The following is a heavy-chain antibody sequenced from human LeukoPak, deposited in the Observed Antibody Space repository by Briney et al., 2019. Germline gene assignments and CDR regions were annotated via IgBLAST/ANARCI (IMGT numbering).Heavy chain of an antibody. Sequence: PGGSLRLSCAASGFTFSSYAMSWVRQAPGKGLEWVSAISGSGGSTYYADSVKGRFTISRDNSKNTLYLQMNSPRAEDTAVYYCAKDHIYYGSGSDLDYWGQGTLVTVSS. J-gene: IGHJ4*02. CDR3: AKDHIYYGSGSDLDY. V-gene: IGHV3-23*01. D-gene: IGHD3-10*01. CDR1: GFTFSSYA. CDR2: ISGSGGST.